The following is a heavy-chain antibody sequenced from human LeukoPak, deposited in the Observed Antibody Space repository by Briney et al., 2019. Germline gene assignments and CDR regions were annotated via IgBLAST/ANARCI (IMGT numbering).Heavy chain of an antibody. Sequence: ASVKVSCTASGYTFTSYDINWVRQATGQGLEWMGWMNPNSGNTGYAQKFQGRVTMTRNTSISTAYMELSSLRSEDTAVYYCARVDPYDDFWSGYRLFDYWGQGTLVTVSS. J-gene: IGHJ4*02. CDR2: MNPNSGNT. CDR3: ARVDPYDDFWSGYRLFDY. D-gene: IGHD3-3*01. V-gene: IGHV1-8*01. CDR1: GYTFTSYD.